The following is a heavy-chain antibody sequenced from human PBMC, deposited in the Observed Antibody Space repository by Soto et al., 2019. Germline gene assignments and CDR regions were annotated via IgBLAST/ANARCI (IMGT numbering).Heavy chain of an antibody. D-gene: IGHD5-18*01. Sequence: EVQRMESGGGLVQPGGSLRLSCAASGFTFSSYAMSWVRQAPGKGLEWVSTISGSGGSTYYADSVKGRFTISRDNSKNTLYLQMNSLRAEDTAVYYCAKGFEGSWRQLWLPGAFDIWGQGTMVTVSS. J-gene: IGHJ3*02. V-gene: IGHV3-23*01. CDR2: ISGSGGST. CDR1: GFTFSSYA. CDR3: AKGFEGSWRQLWLPGAFDI.